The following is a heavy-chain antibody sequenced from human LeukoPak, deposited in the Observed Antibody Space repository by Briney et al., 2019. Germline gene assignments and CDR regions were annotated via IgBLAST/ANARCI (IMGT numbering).Heavy chain of an antibody. Sequence: ASVKVSCKASGYTFTSCDINWVRQATGQGLEWMGWMNPNSGNTGYAQKFQGRVTMTRNTSISTAYMELSSLRSEDTAVYYCARAPPDYGERGWGFDYWGQGTLVTVSS. CDR2: MNPNSGNT. V-gene: IGHV1-8*01. J-gene: IGHJ4*02. CDR3: ARAPPDYGERGWGFDY. D-gene: IGHD4-17*01. CDR1: GYTFTSCD.